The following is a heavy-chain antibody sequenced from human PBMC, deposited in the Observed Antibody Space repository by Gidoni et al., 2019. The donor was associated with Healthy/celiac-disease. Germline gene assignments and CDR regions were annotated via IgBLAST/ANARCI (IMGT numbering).Heavy chain of an antibody. J-gene: IGHJ4*02. Sequence: QVQLVESGGGVVQPGRSLRLSCAASVFTFSSYAMHWVRQAPGKGLEWVAVISYDGSNKYYADSVKGRFTISRDNSKNTLYLQMNSLRAEDTAVYYCARSSTWYSSGWFDYWGQGTLVTVSS. CDR1: VFTFSSYA. CDR3: ARSSTWYSSGWFDY. V-gene: IGHV3-30-3*01. CDR2: ISYDGSNK. D-gene: IGHD6-19*01.